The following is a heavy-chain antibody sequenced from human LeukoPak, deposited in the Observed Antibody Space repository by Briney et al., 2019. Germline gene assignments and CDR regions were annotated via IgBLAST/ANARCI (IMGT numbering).Heavy chain of an antibody. Sequence: GGSLRLSCAASGFTFSSYSMHWVRQAPGKGREWVSNISSGSSTTYYADSVKGRFTISRDNAKNSLYLQMNSLRDEDTSVYYCAREIRDYWGQGTLVTVSS. CDR1: GFTFSSYS. J-gene: IGHJ4*02. CDR2: ISSGSSTT. CDR3: AREIRDY. V-gene: IGHV3-48*02.